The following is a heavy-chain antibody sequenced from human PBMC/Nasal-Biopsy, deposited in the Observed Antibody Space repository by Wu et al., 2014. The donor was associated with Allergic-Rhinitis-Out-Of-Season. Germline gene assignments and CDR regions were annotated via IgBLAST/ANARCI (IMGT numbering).Heavy chain of an antibody. D-gene: IGHD2-21*02. CDR3: ARPNCDGDCFDDFDI. Sequence: LRLSCAASGFTFRSYTMNWFRQSPGKGLEWVAVISDDGNYKYYADSLKGRFTISRDNSKNTVFLQVNSLRAEDTAVFYCARPNCDGDCFDDFDIWGQRDKGHRLF. J-gene: IGHJ3*02. CDR2: ISDDGNYK. CDR1: GFTFRSYT. V-gene: IGHV3-30*04.